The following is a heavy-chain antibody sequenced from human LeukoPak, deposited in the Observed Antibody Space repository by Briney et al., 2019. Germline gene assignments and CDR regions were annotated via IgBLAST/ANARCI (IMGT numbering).Heavy chain of an antibody. Sequence: GESLKISCEGSGYRFTNYWIAWVRQMPGQGLEWMGVIYPGDSDTRYSPSFRGQVTISADKTINTAYLQWTSLKASDSAMYYCARQGYCTSISCPREFDYWGQGALVTVSS. CDR1: GYRFTNYW. J-gene: IGHJ4*02. V-gene: IGHV5-51*01. CDR2: IYPGDSDT. CDR3: ARQGYCTSISCPREFDY. D-gene: IGHD2-2*01.